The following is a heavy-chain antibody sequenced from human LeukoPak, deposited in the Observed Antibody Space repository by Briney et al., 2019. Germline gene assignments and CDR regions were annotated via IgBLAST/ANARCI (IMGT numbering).Heavy chain of an antibody. J-gene: IGHJ4*02. CDR2: INHSGST. Sequence: SETLSLTCAVYGGSFSGYYWSWIRQPPGKGLEWIGEINHSGSTNYNPSLKSRVTISVDTSKNQFSLKLSSVTAADTAVYYCARGGDYVVFDYWGQGTLVTVSS. CDR3: ARGGDYVVFDY. V-gene: IGHV4-34*01. CDR1: GGSFSGYY. D-gene: IGHD4-17*01.